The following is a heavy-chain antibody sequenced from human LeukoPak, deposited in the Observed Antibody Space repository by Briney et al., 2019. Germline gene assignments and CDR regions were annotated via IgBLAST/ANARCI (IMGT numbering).Heavy chain of an antibody. CDR3: AGCGKKMISSTSCQIDY. D-gene: IGHD2-2*01. Sequence: GGSLRLSCAASGFTFSDYYMSWIRQAPGKGLEWVPYISSSSSYTNYADSVKGRFTISRDNAKNSLYLQMNSLRAEDTAVYYCAGCGKKMISSTSCQIDYWGQGTLVTVSS. V-gene: IGHV3-11*06. CDR1: GFTFSDYY. J-gene: IGHJ4*02. CDR2: ISSSSSYT.